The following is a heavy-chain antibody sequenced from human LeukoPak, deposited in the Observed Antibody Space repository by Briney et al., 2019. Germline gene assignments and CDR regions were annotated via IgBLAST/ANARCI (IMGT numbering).Heavy chain of an antibody. D-gene: IGHD3-22*01. CDR2: ISAYNGNT. V-gene: IGHV1-18*01. CDR3: ARVREGLGSGYYYYFDY. J-gene: IGHJ4*02. CDR1: GYTFTSYG. Sequence: ASVKVSCKASGYTFTSYGISWVRQAPGQGLEWMGWISAYNGNTNYAQELQGRVTMTTDTSTSTAYMELRSLRSDDTAVYYCARVREGLGSGYYYYFDYWGQGTLVTVSS.